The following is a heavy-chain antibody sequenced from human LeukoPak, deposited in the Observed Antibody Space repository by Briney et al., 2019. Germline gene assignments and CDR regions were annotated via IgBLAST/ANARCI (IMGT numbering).Heavy chain of an antibody. D-gene: IGHD2-2*02. CDR3: ATPRVYCSSNSCYKGGRDY. Sequence: PSETLSLTCAVSGYSISSGYYWGWIRQPPGKGLEWIGSIYHSGSTYYNPSLKSRVTISVDTSKNQFSLKLSSVTAADTAVYYCATPRVYCSSNSCYKGGRDYWGQGTLVTVSS. V-gene: IGHV4-38-2*01. J-gene: IGHJ4*02. CDR2: IYHSGST. CDR1: GYSISSGYY.